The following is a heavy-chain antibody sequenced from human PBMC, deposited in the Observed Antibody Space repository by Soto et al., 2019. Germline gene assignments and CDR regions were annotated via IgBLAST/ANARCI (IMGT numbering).Heavy chain of an antibody. CDR3: ARDRPDTATTTRYCDY. J-gene: IGHJ4*02. CDR1: GASISSGGYY. Sequence: QVQLQESGPGLVKPSQTLSLTCTVSGASISSGGYYWSWIRQHPGKGLEWIGYIYYSGSTYYNPSLKTRVTISRDTSKNHFSLRLSSVTAADTAVYYCARDRPDTATTTRYCDYWGQGTLVTVSS. D-gene: IGHD1-26*01. CDR2: IYYSGST. V-gene: IGHV4-31*03.